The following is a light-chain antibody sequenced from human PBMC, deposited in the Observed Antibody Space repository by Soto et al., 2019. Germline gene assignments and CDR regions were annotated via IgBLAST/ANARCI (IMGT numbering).Light chain of an antibody. CDR2: AAS. J-gene: IGKJ2*01. V-gene: IGKV1-39*01. Sequence: DIQMTQSPSSLSTSVGDSVTITCRASQSISRYLNWYQMKPGKAPKLLIYAASGLQSGVPSRFSGSGSGTDFTLTTSSLQPEDFATYYCQESNSTPLYTFGQGTKLEIK. CDR3: QESNSTPLYT. CDR1: QSISRY.